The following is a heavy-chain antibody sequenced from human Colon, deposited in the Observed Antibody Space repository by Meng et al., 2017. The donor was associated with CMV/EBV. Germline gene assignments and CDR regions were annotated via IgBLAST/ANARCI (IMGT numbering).Heavy chain of an antibody. CDR3: ARDKVAVAGNGGQNYYYYYGMDV. CDR2: INPSGGST. J-gene: IGHJ6*02. V-gene: IGHV1-46*01. CDR1: GYTFSSHG. D-gene: IGHD6-19*01. Sequence: ASVKVSCKASGYTFSSHGITWVRQAPGQGLEWMGIINPSGGSTSYAQKFQGRVTMTRDTSTSTVYMELSSLRSEDTAVYYCARDKVAVAGNGGQNYYYYYGMDVWGQGTTVTVSS.